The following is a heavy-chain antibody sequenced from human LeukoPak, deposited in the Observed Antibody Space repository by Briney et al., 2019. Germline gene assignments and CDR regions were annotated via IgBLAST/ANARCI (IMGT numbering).Heavy chain of an antibody. CDR2: ISGSGGST. Sequence: GSLVLSCAASGFPFSSYAMSWVRQAPGKGLEWVSAISGSGGSTYYADSVKGRFTISRDNSKNTLYLQMNSLRAEDTAVYYCAAGYCSGGSCYGFVDYWGQGTLVTVSS. J-gene: IGHJ4*02. D-gene: IGHD2-15*01. CDR1: GFPFSSYA. V-gene: IGHV3-23*01. CDR3: AAGYCSGGSCYGFVDY.